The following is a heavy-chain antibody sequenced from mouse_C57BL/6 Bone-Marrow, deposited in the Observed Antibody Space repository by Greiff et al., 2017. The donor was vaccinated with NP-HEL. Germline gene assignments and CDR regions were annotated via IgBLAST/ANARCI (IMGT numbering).Heavy chain of an antibody. V-gene: IGHV1-22*01. D-gene: IGHD1-1*01. CDR3: ATPYYGSKAWFAY. CDR1: GYTFTDYN. CDR2: INPNNGGT. Sequence: EVKLQQSGPELVKPGASVKMSCKASGYTFTDYNMHWVKQSHGKSLEWIGYINPNNGGTSYNQKFKGKATLTVNKSSSTAYMELRSLTSEDSAVYYCATPYYGSKAWFAYWGQGTLVTVSA. J-gene: IGHJ3*01.